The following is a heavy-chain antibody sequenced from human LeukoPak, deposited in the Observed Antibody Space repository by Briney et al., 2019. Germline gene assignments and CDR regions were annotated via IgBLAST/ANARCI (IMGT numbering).Heavy chain of an antibody. J-gene: IGHJ4*02. CDR1: GFTFSNSW. D-gene: IGHD3-16*01. Sequence: PGGSLRLSCTASGFTFSNSWMSWVRQTPGKGLEWVANINQDGSEKHYVDSVKGRFTISRDNAENSLYLQMNSLRAEDTAVYYCAREWGYYDYWGQGTLVTVSS. V-gene: IGHV3-7*01. CDR2: INQDGSEK. CDR3: AREWGYYDY.